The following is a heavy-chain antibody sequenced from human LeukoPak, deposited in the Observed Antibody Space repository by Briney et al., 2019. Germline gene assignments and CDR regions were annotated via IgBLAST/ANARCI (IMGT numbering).Heavy chain of an antibody. D-gene: IGHD4-17*01. V-gene: IGHV3-7*01. CDR3: ARAERFFGDYFYYYYMDV. J-gene: IGHJ6*03. CDR2: IKQDGSEK. CDR1: GFTFSSYW. Sequence: GGSLRLSCAASGFTFSSYWMSWVRQAPGKGLEWVANIKQDGSEKYYVDSVKGRFTISRDNAKNSLYLQMNSLRAEDTAVYYCARAERFFGDYFYYYYMDVWGKGTTVTVSS.